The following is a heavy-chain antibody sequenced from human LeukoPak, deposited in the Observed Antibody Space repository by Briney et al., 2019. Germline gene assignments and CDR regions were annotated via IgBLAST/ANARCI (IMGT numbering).Heavy chain of an antibody. Sequence: SETLSLICTVSGGSISSYYWSWIRQPPGKGLEWIGYIYYSGSTNYNPSLKSRVTISVDTSKNQCSLKLSSVTAADTAVYYCARTPPNRLSSSWYFDYWGQRTLVTASS. D-gene: IGHD6-13*01. J-gene: IGHJ4*02. V-gene: IGHV4-59*01. CDR1: GGSISSYY. CDR3: ARTPPNRLSSSWYFDY. CDR2: IYYSGST.